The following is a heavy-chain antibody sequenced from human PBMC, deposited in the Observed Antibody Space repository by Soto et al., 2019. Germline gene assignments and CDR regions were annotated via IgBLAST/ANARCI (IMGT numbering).Heavy chain of an antibody. CDR1: GFSVSTSGMC. D-gene: IGHD6-6*01. CDR2: IDWDDDK. V-gene: IGHV2-70*01. CDR3: ARIRYSSSSCYYYYGMDV. J-gene: IGHJ6*02. Sequence: SGPTLVNPTLTLALPCTLSGFSVSTSGMCVSLIRQTPGKALQCLALIDWDDDKYYSTSLKTRLTISKDTSKNQVVLTMTNMDHVDRATYYCARIRYSSSSCYYYYGMDVWGQGT.